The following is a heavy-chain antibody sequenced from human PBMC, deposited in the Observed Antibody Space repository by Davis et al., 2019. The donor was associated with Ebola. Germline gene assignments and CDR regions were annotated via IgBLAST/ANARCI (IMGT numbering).Heavy chain of an antibody. Sequence: AASVKVSCKASGGTFSSYAISWVRQAPGQGLEWMGGIIPIFGTANYAQKFQGRVTMTGDPSISTAYMELSSLTIDDTAVYYCARGYSPKCRGGDCVNDFWGQGTLVTVST. CDR1: GGTFSSYA. V-gene: IGHV1-69*13. J-gene: IGHJ4*02. D-gene: IGHD2-21*02. CDR3: ARGYSPKCRGGDCVNDF. CDR2: IIPIFGTA.